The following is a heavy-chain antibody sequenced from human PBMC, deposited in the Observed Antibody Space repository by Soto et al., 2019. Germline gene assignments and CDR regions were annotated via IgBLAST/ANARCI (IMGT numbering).Heavy chain of an antibody. CDR3: ARGFYDFWSGPTFSDAFDI. CDR1: GFTFSNYW. Sequence: GGSLRLSCGASGFTFSNYWMHWVRQAPGEGLVWVAVISYDGSNKYYADSVKGRFTISRDNSKNTLYLQMNSLRAEDTAVYYCARGFYDFWSGPTFSDAFDIWGQGTMVTVSS. D-gene: IGHD3-3*01. CDR2: ISYDGSNK. V-gene: IGHV3-30-3*01. J-gene: IGHJ3*02.